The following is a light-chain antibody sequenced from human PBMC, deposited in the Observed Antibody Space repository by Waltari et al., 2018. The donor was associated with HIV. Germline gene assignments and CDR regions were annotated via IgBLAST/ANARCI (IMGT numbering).Light chain of an antibody. J-gene: IGLJ3*02. CDR3: QTWGTGLRV. CDR1: SGPTSHP. V-gene: IGLV4-69*01. Sequence: QLVLTQSPSASASLGASVKLTCTLSSGPTSHPTAWPQQPADKGPRYLMKLNSDGSHSKGDGIPDRFSGSSSGAERYLTISSLQSEDEADYYCQTWGTGLRVFGGGTKLTVL. CDR2: LNSDGSH.